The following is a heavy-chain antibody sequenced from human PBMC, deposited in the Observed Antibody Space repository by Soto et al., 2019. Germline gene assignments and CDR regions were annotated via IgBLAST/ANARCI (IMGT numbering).Heavy chain of an antibody. Sequence: PGGSLRLSCAASGFTFTRYSMNWVRQAPGKGLEWVSSISSTTNYIYSGDSMKGRFTISRDNSKNTLYLQMNSLRAEDTAVYYCAKRSYYGSGSPYYYYGMDVGGQGTTVAVSS. J-gene: IGHJ6*02. CDR3: AKRSYYGSGSPYYYYGMDV. D-gene: IGHD3-10*01. CDR1: GFTFTRYS. V-gene: IGHV3-21*04. CDR2: ISSTTNYI.